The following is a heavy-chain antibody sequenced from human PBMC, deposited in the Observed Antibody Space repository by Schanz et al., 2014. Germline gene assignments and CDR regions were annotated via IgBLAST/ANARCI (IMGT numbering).Heavy chain of an antibody. D-gene: IGHD3-10*01. CDR1: GFTFSSYS. Sequence: EVQLVESGGGLVQPGGSLRLSCAASGFTFSSYSMNWVRQAPGKGLEWVSSISSGGGSTYYADSVRGRFTMSRDNAKNSVYLQMNGLRVEDTAVYHCVSSGSYSSYAFWGQGTLXTVSA. J-gene: IGHJ4*02. CDR3: VSSGSYSSYAF. V-gene: IGHV3-48*04. CDR2: ISSGGGST.